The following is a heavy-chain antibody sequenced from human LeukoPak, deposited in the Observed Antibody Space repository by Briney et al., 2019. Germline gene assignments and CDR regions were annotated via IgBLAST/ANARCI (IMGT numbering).Heavy chain of an antibody. CDR1: GGSISSYY. CDR2: IYYGVST. J-gene: IGHJ5*02. V-gene: IGHV4-59*08. CDR3: ARLLADNWFDP. Sequence: PSETLSLTCTVPGGSISSYYWSWIRQPPGKGLEWIGCIYYGVSTNYNPSLKSRVTISLDTSKKQISLKVRSVTAADTAIYYCARLLADNWFDPWGQGTLVTVSS. D-gene: IGHD6-13*01.